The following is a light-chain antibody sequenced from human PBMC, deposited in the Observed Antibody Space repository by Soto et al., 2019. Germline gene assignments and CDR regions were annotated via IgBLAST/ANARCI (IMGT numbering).Light chain of an antibody. CDR3: SSYTSDNRTYV. CDR2: EVS. Sequence: QSALTQPASVSGSPGQSITISCSGTSSDVGAYTSVSCYQQHPGKAPKLMIYEVSNRPSGVSNRFSGSKSANTASLTISGLHADDDAHYYCSSYTSDNRTYVFGTGTKLTVL. V-gene: IGLV2-14*01. J-gene: IGLJ1*01. CDR1: SSDVGAYTS.